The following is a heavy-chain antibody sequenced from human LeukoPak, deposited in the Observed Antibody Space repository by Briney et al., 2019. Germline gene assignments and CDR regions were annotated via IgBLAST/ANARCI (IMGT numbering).Heavy chain of an antibody. CDR3: ARVSWGVLRWKAFDI. Sequence: GGSLRLSCAASGFTFSSYWMSWVRQAPGKGLEWEANIKQDGSEKYYVDSVKGRFTISRDNAKNSLYLQMNSLGAEDTAVYYCARVSWGVLRWKAFDIWGQGTMVTVSS. D-gene: IGHD3-16*01. CDR1: GFTFSSYW. CDR2: IKQDGSEK. V-gene: IGHV3-7*03. J-gene: IGHJ3*02.